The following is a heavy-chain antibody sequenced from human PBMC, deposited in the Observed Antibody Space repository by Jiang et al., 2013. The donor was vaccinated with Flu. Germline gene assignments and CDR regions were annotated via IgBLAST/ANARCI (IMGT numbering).Heavy chain of an antibody. Sequence: QLVESGGGLVQPGGSLRLSCAASGFTFSSYSMNWVRQAPGKGLEWVSYISSSSSTIYYADSVKGRFTISRDNAKNSLYLQMNSLRDEDTAVYYCARVGIVVVPAAFHFDYWGQGTLVTVSS. CDR2: ISSSSSTI. D-gene: IGHD2-2*03. J-gene: IGHJ4*02. CDR3: ARVGIVVVPAAFHFDY. CDR1: GFTFSSYS. V-gene: IGHV3-48*02.